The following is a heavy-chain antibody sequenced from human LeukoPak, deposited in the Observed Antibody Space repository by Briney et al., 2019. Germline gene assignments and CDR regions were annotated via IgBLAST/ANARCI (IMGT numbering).Heavy chain of an antibody. D-gene: IGHD6-13*01. Sequence: GGSLRLSCAASGFTFSSYAMGGVRQAPGKGLEWVSAISGSGGSTYYADSVKGRFTISRDNSKNTLYLQMNSLRAEDTAVYYCAKDRSSSWPTGRYYYGMDVWGQGTTVTVSS. CDR1: GFTFSSYA. J-gene: IGHJ6*02. CDR2: ISGSGGST. V-gene: IGHV3-23*01. CDR3: AKDRSSSWPTGRYYYGMDV.